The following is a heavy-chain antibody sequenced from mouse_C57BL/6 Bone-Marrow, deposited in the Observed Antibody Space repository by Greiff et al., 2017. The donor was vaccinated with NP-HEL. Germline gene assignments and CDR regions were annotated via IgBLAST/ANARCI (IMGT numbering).Heavy chain of an antibody. D-gene: IGHD2-4*01. Sequence: QVQLQQPGAELVRPGTSVKLSCKASGYTFTSYWMHWVKQRPGQGLEWIGVIDPSDSYTNYNHKFKGKATLTVDTSSSTAYMQLSSLTSEDSAVYYCARGDYDEGYAMDYWGQGTSVTVSS. V-gene: IGHV1-59*01. CDR1: GYTFTSYW. CDR2: IDPSDSYT. CDR3: ARGDYDEGYAMDY. J-gene: IGHJ4*01.